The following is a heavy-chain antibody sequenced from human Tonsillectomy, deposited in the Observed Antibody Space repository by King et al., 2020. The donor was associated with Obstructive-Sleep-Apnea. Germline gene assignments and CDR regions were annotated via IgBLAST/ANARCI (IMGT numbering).Heavy chain of an antibody. CDR1: GGSISSYY. J-gene: IGHJ5*02. Sequence: VQLQESGPGLVKPSETLSLTCTVSGGSISSYYWSWIRQPPGKGLEWIGYIYYSGSTNYNPSPKSRVTISVDTSKNQFSLKLSSVTAADTAVYYCARDHRIVVAPGWFDPWGQGTLVTVSS. CDR3: ARDHRIVVAPGWFDP. CDR2: IYYSGST. D-gene: IGHD3-22*01. V-gene: IGHV4-59*01.